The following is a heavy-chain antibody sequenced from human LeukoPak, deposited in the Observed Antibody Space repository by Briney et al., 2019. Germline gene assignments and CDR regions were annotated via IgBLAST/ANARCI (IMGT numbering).Heavy chain of an antibody. J-gene: IGHJ4*02. CDR1: GFTFSSYA. CDR2: ISGDGGAT. Sequence: GGSLRLSCAASGFTFSSYAMNWVRQAPGKGLEWVSTISGDGGATHYADSVKGRSTISRANSKNTLFLQMNSLRAEDTAVYYCAKSGSRDWDYFEYWGQGTLVTASS. D-gene: IGHD2-2*01. V-gene: IGHV3-23*01. CDR3: AKSGSRDWDYFEY.